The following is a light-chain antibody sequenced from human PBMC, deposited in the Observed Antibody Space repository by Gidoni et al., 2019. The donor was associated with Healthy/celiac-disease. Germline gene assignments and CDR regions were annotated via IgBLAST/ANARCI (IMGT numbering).Light chain of an antibody. V-gene: IGKV1-39*01. CDR1: QSISSY. Sequence: DIQMTQSPSSLSASVGDRVTITCRASQSISSYVNWYQQKPGKAPKLLIYAASSLQRGVPSRFSGSGSGTDFTLTISSLQPEDFATYYCQQSYSTPWTFGQGTKVEIK. J-gene: IGKJ1*01. CDR2: AAS. CDR3: QQSYSTPWT.